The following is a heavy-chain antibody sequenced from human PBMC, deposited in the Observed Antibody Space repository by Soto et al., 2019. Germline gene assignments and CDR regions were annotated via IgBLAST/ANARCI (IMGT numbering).Heavy chain of an antibody. J-gene: IGHJ4*02. CDR1: GYTFTSYA. Sequence: QVQLVQSGAEVKKPGASVKVSCKASGYTFTSYAMHWVRQAPGQRLEWMGWINAGNGNTKYSQKFQGRVTITRDTSASTDYMELSSLRSEDTAVYYCAREGATVVTSMDYWGQGTLVTVSS. D-gene: IGHD1-26*01. CDR2: INAGNGNT. CDR3: AREGATVVTSMDY. V-gene: IGHV1-3*01.